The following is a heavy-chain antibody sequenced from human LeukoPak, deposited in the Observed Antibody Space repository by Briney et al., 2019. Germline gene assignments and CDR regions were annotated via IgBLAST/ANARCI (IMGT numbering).Heavy chain of an antibody. CDR3: ARRHSVVNPYYYYYYMDV. J-gene: IGHJ6*03. V-gene: IGHV3-74*01. D-gene: IGHD3-22*01. Sequence: GGSLRLSCAASGFTFSSYWMHWVRQAPGKGLVWVSRINSDGSSTSYADSVKGGFTISRDNAKNTLYLQMNSLRAEDTAVYYCARRHSVVNPYYYYYYMDVWGKGTTVTVSS. CDR2: INSDGSST. CDR1: GFTFSSYW.